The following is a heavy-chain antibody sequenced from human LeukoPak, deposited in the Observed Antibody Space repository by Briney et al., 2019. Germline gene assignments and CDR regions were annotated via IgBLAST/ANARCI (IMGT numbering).Heavy chain of an antibody. V-gene: IGHV3-33*06. Sequence: GGSLRLSCAASGFTFSSYGMHWVRQAPGKGLEWVAVIWYDGSNKYYADSVKGRFTISRDNSKNTLYLQMNSLRAEDTAVYYCAKGSRRNSGSYCNPSSYYYGMDVWGKGTTVTVSS. CDR1: GFTFSSYG. CDR3: AKGSRRNSGSYCNPSSYYYGMDV. CDR2: IWYDGSNK. D-gene: IGHD3-10*01. J-gene: IGHJ6*04.